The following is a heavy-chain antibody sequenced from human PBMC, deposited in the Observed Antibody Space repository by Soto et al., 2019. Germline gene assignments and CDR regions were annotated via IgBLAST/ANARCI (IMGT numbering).Heavy chain of an antibody. CDR1: GGSISSGGYY. CDR3: VSSGCSSTSCYEHYYYYYMDV. Sequence: SETLSLTCTVSGGSISSGGYYWSWIRQHPGKGLEWIGYIYYSGSTYYNQSLKSQVTISVDTSKNQISMKLSSVTAADTAVYYCVSSGCSSTSCYEHYYYYYMDVWGKGTTVTVSS. J-gene: IGHJ6*03. D-gene: IGHD2-2*01. V-gene: IGHV4-31*01. CDR2: IYYSGST.